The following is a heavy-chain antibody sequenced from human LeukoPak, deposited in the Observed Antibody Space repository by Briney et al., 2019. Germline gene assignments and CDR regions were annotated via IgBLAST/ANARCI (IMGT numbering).Heavy chain of an antibody. CDR3: AKKLGFIPQFDY. Sequence: GGSLRLSCEVSGFIFSTEAMTWVRQAPGKGLEWVSSISDISRTTYYADSVQGRFTISRDNSRNTVYLQMNSLRVEDTAFYYCAKKLGFIPQFDYWSQGTLVAVSS. CDR1: GFIFSTEA. D-gene: IGHD6-13*01. J-gene: IGHJ4*02. V-gene: IGHV3-23*01. CDR2: ISDISRTT.